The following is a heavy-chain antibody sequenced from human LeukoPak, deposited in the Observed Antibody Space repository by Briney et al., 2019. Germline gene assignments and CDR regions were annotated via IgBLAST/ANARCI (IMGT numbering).Heavy chain of an antibody. CDR3: ARDIVTGPFVISLDS. CDR1: GFTFNTFG. D-gene: IGHD3-9*01. Sequence: GGSLRLSCAASGFTFNTFGMNWVRQAPGKGLEWVAVIWYDGSNKYYADSVKGRFTISRDNSKSTLYLQMNSLRAEDTAVYYCARDIVTGPFVISLDSWGQGTLVTVSS. V-gene: IGHV3-33*01. CDR2: IWYDGSNK. J-gene: IGHJ4*02.